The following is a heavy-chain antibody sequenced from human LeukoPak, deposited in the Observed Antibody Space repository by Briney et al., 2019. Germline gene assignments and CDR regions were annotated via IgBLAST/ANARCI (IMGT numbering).Heavy chain of an antibody. J-gene: IGHJ4*02. CDR1: GGPIISYY. Sequence: SGPTLVNPSETLCLTCTVSGGPIISYYWSWIRQPPGKGLEWLWYISYSGISNYNHSLKSRITIAVDTSKNQLSLKLNSVTAADTAVYYCARYIWGSYPTFEDYWGQGSLVTVSS. CDR3: ARYIWGSYPTFEDY. D-gene: IGHD3-16*02. V-gene: IGHV4-59*12. CDR2: ISYSGIS.